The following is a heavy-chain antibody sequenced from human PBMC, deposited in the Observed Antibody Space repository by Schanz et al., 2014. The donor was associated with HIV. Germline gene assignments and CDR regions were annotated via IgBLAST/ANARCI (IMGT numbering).Heavy chain of an antibody. CDR2: ISYDGSNK. V-gene: IGHV3-30*04. CDR3: ARGSGPYYYYYGMDV. D-gene: IGHD3-10*01. J-gene: IGHJ6*02. Sequence: QVQLVESGGGVVQPGRSLRLSCAASRFTFSSYAMHWVRQAPGKGLEWVAVISYDGSNKDYADSVKGRFTISRDNSKNTLYLQINSLRADDTAVYYCARGSGPYYYYYGMDVWGQGTTVTVSS. CDR1: RFTFSSYA.